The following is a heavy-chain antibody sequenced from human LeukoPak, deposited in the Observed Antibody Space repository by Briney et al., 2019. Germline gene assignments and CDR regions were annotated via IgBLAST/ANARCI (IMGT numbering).Heavy chain of an antibody. J-gene: IGHJ5*02. CDR2: IYNSGST. V-gene: IGHV4-59*01. CDR3: ARGRHGSGSYFPWFDP. CDR1: GGSSGTYS. D-gene: IGHD3-10*01. Sequence: PSETLSLTCTVSGGSSGTYSWNWIRQPPGKGLEWIGYIYNSGSTNYNPSLKSRVTISLDTSKNQFSLRLNSVTSADTAVYYCARGRHGSGSYFPWFDPWGQGTLVTVSS.